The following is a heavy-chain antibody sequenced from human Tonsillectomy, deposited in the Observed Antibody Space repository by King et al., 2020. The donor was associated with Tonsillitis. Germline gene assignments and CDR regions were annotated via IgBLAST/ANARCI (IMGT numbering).Heavy chain of an antibody. CDR2: IYYSGST. CDR3: AGLLWFGELAAFDY. D-gene: IGHD3-10*01. CDR1: GRSISSGGYY. Sequence: VQLQESGPGLVKPSQTLSLTCTVSGRSISSGGYYWSWIRQHPGKGLEWIGYIYYSGSTYYNPSLKTRVTISLDTSTNQFSLNLSSVTAADTAVYYCAGLLWFGELAAFDYWGQGTLVTVSS. V-gene: IGHV4-31*03. J-gene: IGHJ4*02.